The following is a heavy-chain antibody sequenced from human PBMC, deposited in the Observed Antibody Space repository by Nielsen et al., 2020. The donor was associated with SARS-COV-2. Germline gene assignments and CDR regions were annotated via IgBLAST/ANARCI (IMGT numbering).Heavy chain of an antibody. J-gene: IGHJ4*02. CDR1: GYSISSGYY. V-gene: IGHV4-38-2*02. D-gene: IGHD3-9*01. CDR2: IYHSGST. Sequence: SETLSLTCTVSGYSISSGYYWGWIRQPPGKGLEWIGSIYHSGSTYYNPSLKSRVTISVDTSKNQFSLKLSSVTAADTAVYYCARVRDILTGYSWPPTYYFDYWGQGTLVTVSS. CDR3: ARVRDILTGYSWPPTYYFDY.